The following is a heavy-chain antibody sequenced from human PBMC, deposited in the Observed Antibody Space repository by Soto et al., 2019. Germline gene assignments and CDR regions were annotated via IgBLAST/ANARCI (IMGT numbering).Heavy chain of an antibody. D-gene: IGHD3-3*01. CDR3: VGDHQVAIIWFDW. J-gene: IGHJ4*02. CDR1: GYTFNKFG. CDR2: TSAKNGNT. Sequence: QVQLVQSGAEVRKPGASVRVSCETSGYTFNKFGISWVRQAPGQGLEWLGWTSAKNGNTDDAQKFQGRVTMTTDTSTGTAYMELRSLRSDDTAVYYCVGDHQVAIIWFDWWGQGTLVTVSS. V-gene: IGHV1-18*01.